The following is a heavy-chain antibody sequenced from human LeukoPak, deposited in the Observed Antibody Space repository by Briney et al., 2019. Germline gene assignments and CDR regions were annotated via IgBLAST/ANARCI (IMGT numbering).Heavy chain of an antibody. Sequence: GGSLRLSCAASGFTFSTFNMNCVRQPPGKGLEWVSSISRSISYIYSADSVKGRFTISRDNAKNSLYLKMNSLRAEDTAVYYCARSPGSGSYYYYFDYWGQGTLVTVSS. D-gene: IGHD3-10*01. CDR3: ARSPGSGSYYYYFDY. V-gene: IGHV3-21*01. CDR2: ISRSISYI. CDR1: GFTFSTFN. J-gene: IGHJ4*02.